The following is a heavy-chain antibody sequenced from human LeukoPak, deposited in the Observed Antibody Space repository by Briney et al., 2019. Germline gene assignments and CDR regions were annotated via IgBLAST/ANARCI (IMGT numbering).Heavy chain of an antibody. D-gene: IGHD4-23*01. Sequence: GGSLRLSCAASGFTFSTYGMHWVRQAPGKGLEWVAFIRYDGSNEYYADSVKGRFTISRDNSKNTLYLQMNSLRAEDTAVYYCARGTNYGGNYHYFDYWGQGTLVTVSS. CDR1: GFTFSTYG. J-gene: IGHJ4*02. CDR3: ARGTNYGGNYHYFDY. V-gene: IGHV3-30*02. CDR2: IRYDGSNE.